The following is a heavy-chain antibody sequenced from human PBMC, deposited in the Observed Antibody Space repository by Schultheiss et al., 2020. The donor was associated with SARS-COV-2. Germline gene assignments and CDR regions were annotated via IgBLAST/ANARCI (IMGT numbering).Heavy chain of an antibody. CDR2: IYYSGST. CDR1: GGSISSGGYY. V-gene: IGHV4-39*07. D-gene: IGHD6-19*01. Sequence: SQTLSLTCTVSGGSISSGGYYWGWIRQPPGKGLEWIGSIYYSGSTYYNPSLKSRVTISVDTSKNQFSLKLSSVTAADTAVYYCARLNEDDSSGWYFDYWGQGTLVTVSS. J-gene: IGHJ4*02. CDR3: ARLNEDDSSGWYFDY.